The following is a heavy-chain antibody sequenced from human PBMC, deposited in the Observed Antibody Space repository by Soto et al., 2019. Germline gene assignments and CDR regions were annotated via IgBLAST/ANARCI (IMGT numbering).Heavy chain of an antibody. V-gene: IGHV3-30*18. CDR2: ISYDGSNK. CDR3: AKNNVGSSSPGDIVVVPAATPYYYYYGMDV. D-gene: IGHD2-2*01. J-gene: IGHJ6*02. Sequence: PGGSLRLSCAASGFTFSSYGMHWVRQAPGKGLEWVAVISYDGSNKYYADSVKGRFTISRDNSKNTLYLQMNSLRAEDTAVYYCAKNNVGSSSPGDIVVVPAATPYYYYYGMDVWGQGTTVTVSS. CDR1: GFTFSSYG.